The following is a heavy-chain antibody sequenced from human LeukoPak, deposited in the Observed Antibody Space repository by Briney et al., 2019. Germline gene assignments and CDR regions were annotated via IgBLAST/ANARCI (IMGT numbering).Heavy chain of an antibody. CDR3: ATALGSLLGATSY. Sequence: PSVTVSCTVSGYTLTELSMHWVRQAPCTGLDRVGGFDPEDGETIYAQKCQGRITMTEDTSTDTDYMELSSLRSEDTAVYYCATALGSLLGATSYWGQGTLVSVSS. J-gene: IGHJ4*02. V-gene: IGHV1-24*01. CDR1: GYTLTELS. D-gene: IGHD1-26*01. CDR2: FDPEDGET.